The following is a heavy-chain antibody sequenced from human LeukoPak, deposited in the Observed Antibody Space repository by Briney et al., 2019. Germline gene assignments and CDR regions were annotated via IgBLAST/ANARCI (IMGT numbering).Heavy chain of an antibody. V-gene: IGHV3-30*18. Sequence: GGSLRLSCAASGFTFSSYGTHWVRQAPGKGLEWVAVISYDGSNKYYADSVKGRFTISRDNSKNTLYLQMNSLRAEDTAVYYCAKSEGANYFDYWGQGTLVTVSS. CDR1: GFTFSSYG. CDR3: AKSEGANYFDY. CDR2: ISYDGSNK. J-gene: IGHJ4*02. D-gene: IGHD1-26*01.